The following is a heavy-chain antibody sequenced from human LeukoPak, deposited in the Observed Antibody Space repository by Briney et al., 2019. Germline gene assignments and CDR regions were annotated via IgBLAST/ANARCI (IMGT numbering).Heavy chain of an antibody. J-gene: IGHJ4*02. Sequence: GGSLRLSCAASGFTFSSCSMNWVRQAPGKGLEWVSSVSSSSSYIYYADSVKGRFTISRDNAKNSLYLQMNSLRAEDTAVYYCARVLGYSGYDLVDYWGQGTLVTVSS. CDR3: ARVLGYSGYDLVDY. CDR2: VSSSSSYI. D-gene: IGHD5-12*01. V-gene: IGHV3-21*01. CDR1: GFTFSSCS.